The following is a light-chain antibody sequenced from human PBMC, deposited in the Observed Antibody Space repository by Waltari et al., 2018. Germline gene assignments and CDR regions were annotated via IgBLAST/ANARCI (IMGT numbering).Light chain of an antibody. CDR2: DVN. CDR3: CSYAGGYTRWV. V-gene: IGLV2-11*01. Sequence: QSALTQPRSVSGSPGQSVAISCTGTSTGVNSYNYVSWYQQHPGKAPKLMIFDVNRRPSVVPDRFSGSGSDNTASLTISGLQAEDEADYYCCSYAGGYTRWVFGGGTKLTVL. CDR1: STGVNSYNY. J-gene: IGLJ3*02.